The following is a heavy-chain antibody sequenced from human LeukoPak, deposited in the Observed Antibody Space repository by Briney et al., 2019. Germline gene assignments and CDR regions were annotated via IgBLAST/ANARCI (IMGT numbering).Heavy chain of an antibody. CDR2: IYSGGST. J-gene: IGHJ4*02. V-gene: IGHV3-53*01. Sequence: PGGSLRLSCAASGFTVSSNYMSWVRQAPGKGLEWVSVIYSGGSTYYADSVKGRFTISRDNSKNTLYLQMNSLRAEDTAVYYCARGLYCSSTSCPSVWGQGTLVTVSS. CDR1: GFTVSSNY. CDR3: ARGLYCSSTSCPSV. D-gene: IGHD2-2*01.